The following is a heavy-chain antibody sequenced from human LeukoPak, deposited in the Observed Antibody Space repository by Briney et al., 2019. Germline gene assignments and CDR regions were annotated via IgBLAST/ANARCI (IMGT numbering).Heavy chain of an antibody. D-gene: IGHD3-3*01. CDR1: GDSISSGYY. J-gene: IGHJ4*02. V-gene: IGHV4-38-2*02. CDR2: IYHRGST. CDR3: ARVWAEWSPYFDY. Sequence: PSETLSLTCSVSGDSISSGYYWGWIRQPPGKGLQWIGSIYHRGSTYYNPSLKSRVTILVDTSKNQFSLKLSSVTAADTAVYYCARVWAEWSPYFDYWGQGTLVTVSS.